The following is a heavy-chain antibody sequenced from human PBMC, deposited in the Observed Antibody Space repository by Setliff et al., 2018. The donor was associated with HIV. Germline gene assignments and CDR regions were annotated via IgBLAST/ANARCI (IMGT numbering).Heavy chain of an antibody. Sequence: GGSLRLSCAASGFTFSSYWMYWVRRAPGKGLVWVSRVKSDGSIIIYADSVKGRFTISRDNAKNSVYLQMNSLRAEDTAVYYCAKPPRPSSWPQYYFDYWGQGTLVTVSS. V-gene: IGHV3-74*01. CDR1: GFTFSSYW. CDR2: VKSDGSII. D-gene: IGHD6-13*01. J-gene: IGHJ4*02. CDR3: AKPPRPSSWPQYYFDY.